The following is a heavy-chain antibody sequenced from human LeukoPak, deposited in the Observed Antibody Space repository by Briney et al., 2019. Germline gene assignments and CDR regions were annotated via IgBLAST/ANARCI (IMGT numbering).Heavy chain of an antibody. J-gene: IGHJ4*02. CDR1: GFTLSNFA. CDR3: SKETQGGLTGTGIL. Sequence: GGSLRLSCKASGFTLSNFATTWVRQAPGKGLEWVSGISDSGRSTYYADSVKGRFTIARDTPHNTLYLQMNSLSGEDTAVYSCSKETQGGLTGTGILWGQGTLVSVSS. V-gene: IGHV3-23*01. CDR2: ISDSGRST. D-gene: IGHD1-1*01.